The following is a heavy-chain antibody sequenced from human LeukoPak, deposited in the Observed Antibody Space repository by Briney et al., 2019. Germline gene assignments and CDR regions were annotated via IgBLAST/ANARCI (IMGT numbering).Heavy chain of an antibody. Sequence: ASVKVSCKASGYTFTDYYMHWVRQAPGQGLEWMGWIKPNSGDTKYAQKFQGRITMTRNTSISTSYMELTRLRSDDTAVYYCARSGNCGGDCSHYNWFDPWGQGTLVTVSS. CDR3: ARSGNCGGDCSHYNWFDP. CDR1: GYTFTDYY. D-gene: IGHD2-21*02. J-gene: IGHJ5*02. V-gene: IGHV1-2*02. CDR2: IKPNSGDT.